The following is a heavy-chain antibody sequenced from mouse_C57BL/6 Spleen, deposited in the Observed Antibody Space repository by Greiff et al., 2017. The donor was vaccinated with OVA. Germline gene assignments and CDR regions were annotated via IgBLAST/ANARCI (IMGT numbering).Heavy chain of an antibody. Sequence: EVQRVESGGGLVQPGGSLKLSCAASGFTFSDYYMYWVRQTPEKRLEWVAYISNGGGSTYYPDTVKGRFTISRDNAKNTLYLQMSRLKSEDTAMYYCARPPYYDVVKVFGYWGQGTLVTVSA. J-gene: IGHJ3*01. CDR2: ISNGGGST. V-gene: IGHV5-12*01. CDR1: GFTFSDYY. D-gene: IGHD2-4*01. CDR3: ARPPYYDVVKVFGY.